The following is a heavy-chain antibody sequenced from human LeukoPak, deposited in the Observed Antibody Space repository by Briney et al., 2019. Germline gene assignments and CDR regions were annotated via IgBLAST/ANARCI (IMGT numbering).Heavy chain of an antibody. D-gene: IGHD3-22*01. Sequence: GGSLRLSCAASGFTFSTYGMNWVRQAPGKGLEWVSIISNDERNTHYVDSVEGRFTISRDNSKNMLYLQMNSLRVDDTAIYYCAKNLYDDSGYYPNDALDVWGRGTMVIVSS. V-gene: IGHV3-30*18. J-gene: IGHJ3*01. CDR1: GFTFSTYG. CDR2: ISNDERNT. CDR3: AKNLYDDSGYYPNDALDV.